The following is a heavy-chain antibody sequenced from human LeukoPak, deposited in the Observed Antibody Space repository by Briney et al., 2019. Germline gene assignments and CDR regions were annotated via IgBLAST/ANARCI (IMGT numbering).Heavy chain of an antibody. Sequence: SETLSLTCTVSGGSISSGGYYWSWLRQHPGKGLEWIGYIYYSGSTYYNPSLKSRVTISVDTSKNQFSLKLSSVTAADTAVYYCARGTTPILTWRHYFDYWGQGTLVTVSS. CDR1: GGSISSGGYY. CDR3: ARGTTPILTWRHYFDY. CDR2: IYYSGST. V-gene: IGHV4-31*03. D-gene: IGHD3-9*01. J-gene: IGHJ4*02.